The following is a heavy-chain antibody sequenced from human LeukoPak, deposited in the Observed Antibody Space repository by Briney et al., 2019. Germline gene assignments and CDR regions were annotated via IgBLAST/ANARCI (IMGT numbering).Heavy chain of an antibody. Sequence: QPGGSLRLSCAASGLIFSDFWMHWVRQPPGKGLVWVALVKGDGRTTIYADSVKGRFTISRDNAKNTLYLQMNSLRADDSGVYYCATGHSYGYDYWGQGVLVTVSS. V-gene: IGHV3-74*01. D-gene: IGHD5-18*01. J-gene: IGHJ4*02. CDR2: VKGDGRTT. CDR3: ATGHSYGYDY. CDR1: GLIFSDFW.